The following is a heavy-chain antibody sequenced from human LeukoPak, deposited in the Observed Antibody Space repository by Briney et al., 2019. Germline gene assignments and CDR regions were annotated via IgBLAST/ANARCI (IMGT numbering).Heavy chain of an antibody. Sequence: TGGSLRLSCAASGFTLSSNGIHWVRQAPGKGLEWVAFIRFDRGTQSYADAVTGRFIISSDNSKNTLYLHLNSLRAEDTALYFCARDWAWASDYWGQGSLVTVSS. CDR1: GFTLSSNG. J-gene: IGHJ4*02. CDR2: IRFDRGTQ. V-gene: IGHV3-30*02. D-gene: IGHD3-16*01. CDR3: ARDWAWASDY.